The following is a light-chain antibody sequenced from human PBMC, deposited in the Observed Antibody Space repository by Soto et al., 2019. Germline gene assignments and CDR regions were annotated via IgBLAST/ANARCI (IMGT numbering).Light chain of an antibody. CDR2: GES. V-gene: IGKV3-15*01. Sequence: EIVMTQSPATLSVSPGERATLSCRASQSVNTNFAWYQQKPGQAPRLLIYGESTRATGIPARFSGSGSGTEFTLTISSLQSEDFAVSYCQQYNNWPSWTFGQGTKVEIK. CDR3: QQYNNWPSWT. J-gene: IGKJ1*01. CDR1: QSVNTN.